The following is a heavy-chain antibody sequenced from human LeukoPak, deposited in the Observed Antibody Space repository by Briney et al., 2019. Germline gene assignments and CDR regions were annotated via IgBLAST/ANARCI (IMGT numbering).Heavy chain of an antibody. D-gene: IGHD3-3*01. Sequence: SETLSLTCAVYGGSFSGYYWGWIRQPPGKGLEWIGEINHSGSTKYTPSLKSRVTLSVDTSKNQFSLKLSSVTAADTAVYYCARGSLRFLEWLPLNWFDPWGQGTLVTVSS. CDR3: ARGSLRFLEWLPLNWFDP. J-gene: IGHJ5*02. V-gene: IGHV4-34*01. CDR1: GGSFSGYY. CDR2: INHSGST.